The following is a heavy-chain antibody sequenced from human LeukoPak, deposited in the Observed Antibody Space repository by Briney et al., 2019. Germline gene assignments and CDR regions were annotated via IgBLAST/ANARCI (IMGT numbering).Heavy chain of an antibody. J-gene: IGHJ4*02. CDR2: ISSSSSYI. Sequence: PGGSLRLSCEASGFTFSSYSMNWVRQAPGKGLEWVSSISSSSSYIYYADSVKGRFTISRDNAKNSLYLQMNSLRVEDTAVYYCARAPTFSGWFDYWGQGTLVTVSS. CDR3: ARAPTFSGWFDY. CDR1: GFTFSSYS. D-gene: IGHD6-19*01. V-gene: IGHV3-21*01.